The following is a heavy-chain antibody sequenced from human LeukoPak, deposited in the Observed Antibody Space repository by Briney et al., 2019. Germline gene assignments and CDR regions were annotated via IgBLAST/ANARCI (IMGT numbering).Heavy chain of an antibody. J-gene: IGHJ6*03. CDR2: VNPNSGNT. CDR3: ARADFSGTLEHYYMDV. Sequence: ASVKVSCKASGYTFTNYDINRVRQATGQGLEWMGWVNPNSGNTGFAQKFQGRVTMTRNTSISTAFMELSSLRSEDTAVYFCARADFSGTLEHYYMDVWGKGTTVTISS. V-gene: IGHV1-8*01. CDR1: GYTFTNYD. D-gene: IGHD3-10*01.